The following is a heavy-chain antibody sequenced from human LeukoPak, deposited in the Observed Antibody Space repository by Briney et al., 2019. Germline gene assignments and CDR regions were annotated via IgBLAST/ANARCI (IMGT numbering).Heavy chain of an antibody. CDR3: ARDGNKMGSSYYYYYMDV. D-gene: IGHD6-6*01. CDR2: IIPIFGTA. CDR1: GGTFSSYA. V-gene: IGHV1-69*05. J-gene: IGHJ6*03. Sequence: SVKVSCEASGGTFSSYAISWVRQAPGQGLEWMGGIIPIFGTANYAQKFQGRVTITTDESTSTAYMELSSLRSEDTAVYYCARDGNKMGSSYYYYYMDVWGKGTTVTVSS.